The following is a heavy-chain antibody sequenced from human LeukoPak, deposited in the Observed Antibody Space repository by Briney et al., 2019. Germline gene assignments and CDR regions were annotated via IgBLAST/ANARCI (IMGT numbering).Heavy chain of an antibody. V-gene: IGHV1-2*04. CDR2: INPNSGGT. J-gene: IGHJ6*02. CDR1: GYTFTGYY. Sequence: ASVKVSCKASGYTFTGYYMHWVRQAPGQGLEWMGWINPNSGGTNYAQKFQGWVTTTRDTSISTAYMELSRLRSDDTAVYYCARGQYYYGSGSPSGMDVWGQGTTVTVSS. CDR3: ARGQYYYGSGSPSGMDV. D-gene: IGHD3-10*01.